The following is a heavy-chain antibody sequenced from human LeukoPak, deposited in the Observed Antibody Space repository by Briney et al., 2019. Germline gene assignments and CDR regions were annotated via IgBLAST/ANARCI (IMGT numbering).Heavy chain of an antibody. J-gene: IGHJ6*02. CDR1: GFTFSSYA. CDR2: ISGSGGST. V-gene: IGHV3-23*01. Sequence: GGSLRLSCAASGFTFSSYAMSWVRQAPGKGLEWVSAISGSGGSTYYADSVKGRFTISRDNSKNTLYLQMNSLRAEDTAVYYCAKGPTYYGILTGYYYYGMDVWGQGTTVNVSS. CDR3: AKGPTYYGILTGYYYYGMDV. D-gene: IGHD3-9*01.